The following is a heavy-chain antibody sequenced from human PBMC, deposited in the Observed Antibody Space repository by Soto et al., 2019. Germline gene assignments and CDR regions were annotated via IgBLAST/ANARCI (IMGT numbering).Heavy chain of an antibody. Sequence: PGESLKISCKGSGYSFTSYWIGWVRQMPGKGLEWMGIIYPGDPDTRYSPSFQGQVTISADKSISTAYLQWSSLKASDTAMYYCAVARDQPLLWFDYWGQGTLVTVSS. V-gene: IGHV5-51*01. CDR1: GYSFTSYW. CDR3: AVARDQPLLWFDY. J-gene: IGHJ4*02. CDR2: IYPGDPDT. D-gene: IGHD2-2*01.